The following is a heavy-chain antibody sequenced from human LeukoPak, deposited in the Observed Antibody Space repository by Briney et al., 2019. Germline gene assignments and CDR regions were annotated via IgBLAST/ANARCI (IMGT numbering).Heavy chain of an antibody. CDR1: DGSFSGYY. Sequence: SETLSLTCAVYDGSFSGYYWSWIRQPPGKGLEWIGEINHSGSTNYNPSLKSRVTISVDTSKNQFSLKLSSVTAADTAVYYCARDRYASGGYYGSGSYPEAYYFDYWGQGTLVTVSS. V-gene: IGHV4-34*01. CDR2: INHSGST. J-gene: IGHJ4*02. CDR3: ARDRYASGGYYGSGSYPEAYYFDY. D-gene: IGHD3-10*01.